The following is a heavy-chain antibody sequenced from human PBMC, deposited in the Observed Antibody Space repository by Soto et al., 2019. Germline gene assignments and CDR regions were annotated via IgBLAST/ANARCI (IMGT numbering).Heavy chain of an antibody. D-gene: IGHD1-26*01. CDR3: ARWGLGATDYXFDY. Sequence: GTLSLTCAVSSGSISSSNWWSWVRQPPGKGLEWIGEIYHSGSTNYNPSLKSRVTISVDKSKNQFSLKLSSVTAADTAVYYCARWGLGATDYXFDYWGQGTLVTVSS. V-gene: IGHV4-4*02. CDR2: IYHSGST. CDR1: SGSISSSNW. J-gene: IGHJ4*02.